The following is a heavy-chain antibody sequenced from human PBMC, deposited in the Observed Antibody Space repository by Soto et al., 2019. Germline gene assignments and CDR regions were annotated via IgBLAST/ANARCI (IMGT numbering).Heavy chain of an antibody. Sequence: GGSLRLSCTASGFTFGDYAMSWVRQAPGKGLEWVGFIRSKAYGGTTEYAASVKGRFTISRDDSKSIAYLQMNSLKTEDTAVYYCGKARYLLVDQPLYFESWGQGTQVTVSS. D-gene: IGHD3-9*01. CDR3: GKARYLLVDQPLYFES. V-gene: IGHV3-49*04. J-gene: IGHJ4*02. CDR1: GFTFGDYA. CDR2: IRSKAYGGTT.